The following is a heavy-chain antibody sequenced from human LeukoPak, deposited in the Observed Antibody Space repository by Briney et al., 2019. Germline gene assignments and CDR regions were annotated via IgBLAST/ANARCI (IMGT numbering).Heavy chain of an antibody. D-gene: IGHD4-11*01. CDR3: AKDSRRSNPYYFDY. CDR2: IRYDGSNK. Sequence: GGSLRLSCAASGFTFSSYGMHWVRQAPGKGLEWVAFIRYDGSNKYYADSVKGRFTISRDNSKNTLYLQMNSLRAEDTAVYYCAKDSRRSNPYYFDYWGQGTLVTVSS. J-gene: IGHJ4*02. V-gene: IGHV3-30*02. CDR1: GFTFSSYG.